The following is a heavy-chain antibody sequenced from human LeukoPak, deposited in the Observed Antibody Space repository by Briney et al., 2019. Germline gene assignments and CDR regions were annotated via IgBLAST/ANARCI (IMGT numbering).Heavy chain of an antibody. V-gene: IGHV3-23*01. CDR1: GFTFTNYG. CDR2: INDNGLNT. CDR3: TKGDGGWYPIDY. J-gene: IGHJ4*02. D-gene: IGHD6-19*01. Sequence: PGGSLRLFCAASGFTFTNYGMSWVRQAPAKGLEWVSTINDNGLNTHYADSVKGRFTISRDDSKNTLHLQMNSLRADDTALYYCTKGDGGWYPIDYWGQGNVVIVSS.